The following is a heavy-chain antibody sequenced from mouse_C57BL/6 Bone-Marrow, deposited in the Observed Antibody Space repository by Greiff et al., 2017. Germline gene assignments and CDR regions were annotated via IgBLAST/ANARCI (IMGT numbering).Heavy chain of an antibody. CDR3: TRTRGIDY. V-gene: IGHV14-4*01. CDR1: GFNFKDDY. J-gene: IGHJ2*01. D-gene: IGHD3-3*01. Sequence: EVQLVESGAELVRPGASVKLSCTASGFNFKDDYMHWVKQRPEQGLEWIGWIDPENGDTEYAAKFQGKATITADTSSNTAYLQLSSLTSEDPAVYYCTRTRGIDYWGQGTTLTVSS. CDR2: IDPENGDT.